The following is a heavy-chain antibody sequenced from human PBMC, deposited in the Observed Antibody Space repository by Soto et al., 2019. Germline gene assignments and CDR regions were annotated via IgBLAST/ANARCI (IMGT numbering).Heavy chain of an antibody. Sequence: QVQLVQSGAEVKKPGSSVKVSCKASGGSVSNYTLSWVRQAPGQGLQWMGRIIPILGRANYAENFQGRLTIIADKSTSTAYMELISLRSEDTAVYFCAGDSAYSNYAFDFWGQGTLVIVSS. D-gene: IGHD4-4*01. CDR3: AGDSAYSNYAFDF. CDR2: IIPILGRA. V-gene: IGHV1-69*08. CDR1: GGSVSNYT. J-gene: IGHJ4*02.